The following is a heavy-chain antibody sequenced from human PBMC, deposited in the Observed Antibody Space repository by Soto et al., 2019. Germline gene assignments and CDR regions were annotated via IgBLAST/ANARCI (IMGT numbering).Heavy chain of an antibody. CDR1: GGSISGYY. J-gene: IGHJ4*02. V-gene: IGHV4-30-2*01. CDR2: IYHSGST. CDR3: ARVPDY. Sequence: KPSETLSLTCTVSGGSISGYYWSWIRQPPGKGLEWIGYIYHSGSTYYNPSLKSRVTISVDRSKNQFSLKLSSVTAADTAVYYCARVPDYWGQGTLVTGSS.